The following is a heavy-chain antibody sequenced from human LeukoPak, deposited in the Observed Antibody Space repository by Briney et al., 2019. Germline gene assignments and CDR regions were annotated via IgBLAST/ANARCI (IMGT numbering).Heavy chain of an antibody. V-gene: IGHV4-28*05. CDR2: SYYSGSI. CDR1: GYSISSSNW. CDR3: ARNKQGYSKLGYYYYYMDV. J-gene: IGHJ6*03. D-gene: IGHD4-11*01. Sequence: SDTLSLTCAVSGYSISSSNWWGWIRQPPGKGLEWIGYSYYSGSIYYSPSLKSRVTMSVDTSKNQFSLKLSSVTAVDTAVYYCARNKQGYSKLGYYYYYMDVWGKGTTVTVSS.